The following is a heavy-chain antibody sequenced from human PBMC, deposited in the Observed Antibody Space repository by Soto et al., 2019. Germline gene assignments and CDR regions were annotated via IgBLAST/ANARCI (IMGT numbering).Heavy chain of an antibody. V-gene: IGHV3-21*01. CDR1: GFTFSSYS. Sequence: GGSLRLSCAASGFTFSSYSMNWVRQAPGKGLEWVSSISSSSSYIYYADSVKGRFTISRDNAKNSLYLQMNSLRAEDTAVYYCYGSGVIVATYSFDYWGQGTLVTVSS. CDR3: YGSGVIVATYSFDY. D-gene: IGHD5-12*01. J-gene: IGHJ4*02. CDR2: ISSSSSYI.